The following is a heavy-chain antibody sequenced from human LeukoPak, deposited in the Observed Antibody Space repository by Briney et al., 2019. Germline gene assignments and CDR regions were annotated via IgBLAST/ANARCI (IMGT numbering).Heavy chain of an antibody. CDR2: IRDDGSIK. Sequence: GGSLRLSCAVSGFTFSSSYMNWVRQAPGKGLEWVAFIRDDGSIKYYADSVKGRFTVSRDNSKNTLSLQMNSLRAEDTAVYYCAKDRGRRIVVVPATKWGTFDYWGQGTLVTVSS. CDR1: GFTFSSSY. J-gene: IGHJ4*02. CDR3: AKDRGRRIVVVPATKWGTFDY. V-gene: IGHV3-30*02. D-gene: IGHD2-2*01.